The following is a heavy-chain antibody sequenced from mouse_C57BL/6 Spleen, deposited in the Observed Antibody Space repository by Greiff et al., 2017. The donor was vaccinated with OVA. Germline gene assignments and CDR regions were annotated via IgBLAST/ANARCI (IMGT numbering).Heavy chain of an antibody. V-gene: IGHV3-6*01. J-gene: IGHJ2*01. CDR3: ARSSYGYFDY. CDR1: GYSITSGYY. Sequence: ESGPGLVKPSQSLSLTCSVTGYSITSGYYWNWIRQFPGNKLEWMCYISYDGSNNYNPSLKNRISITRDTSKNQFFLNLNSGTTEDTATYYCARSSYGYFDYWGKGTTLTVSS. CDR2: ISYDGSN. D-gene: IGHD1-1*01.